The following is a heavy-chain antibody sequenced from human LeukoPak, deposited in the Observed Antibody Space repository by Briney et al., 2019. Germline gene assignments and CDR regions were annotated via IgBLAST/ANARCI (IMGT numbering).Heavy chain of an antibody. CDR3: ARDDSSSWYARAGAFDI. V-gene: IGHV3-7*01. CDR2: IKQDGSEK. Sequence: GGSLRLSCAASGFTVSSNYMSWVRQAPGKGLEWVANIKQDGSEKYYVDSVKGRFTISRDNAKNSLYLQMNSLRAEDTAVYYCARDDSSSWYARAGAFDIWGQGTMVTVSS. J-gene: IGHJ3*02. CDR1: GFTVSSNY. D-gene: IGHD6-13*01.